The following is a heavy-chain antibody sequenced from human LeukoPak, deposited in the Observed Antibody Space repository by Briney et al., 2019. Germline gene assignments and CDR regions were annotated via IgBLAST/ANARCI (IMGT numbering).Heavy chain of an antibody. CDR2: ISGDGGST. CDR3: AKDIGGSYYRGLDY. D-gene: IGHD1-26*01. CDR1: GFTFDDYA. J-gene: IGHJ4*02. V-gene: IGHV3-43*02. Sequence: GGSLRLSCAASGFTFDDYAMHWVRQAPGKGLEWVSLISGDGGSTYYADSMKGRFTISRDNSKNSLYLQMNSLRTEDTALYYCAKDIGGSYYRGLDYWGQGTLVTVSS.